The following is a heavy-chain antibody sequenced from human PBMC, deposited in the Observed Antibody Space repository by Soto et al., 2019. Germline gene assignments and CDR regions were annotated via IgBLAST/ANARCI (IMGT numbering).Heavy chain of an antibody. CDR1: GGSMSGYY. CDR3: ARAGGYEVQGNNWFDP. CDR2: IYTSGST. V-gene: IGHV4-4*07. J-gene: IGHJ5*02. Sequence: SETLSLTCTVSGGSMSGYYWSWIRQPAGKGLEWIGRIYTSGSTNYNPSLKSRVTLSVDTSKNQFSLKLTSVTAADTAVYYCARAGGYEVQGNNWFDPWGQGTLVTVSS. D-gene: IGHD5-12*01.